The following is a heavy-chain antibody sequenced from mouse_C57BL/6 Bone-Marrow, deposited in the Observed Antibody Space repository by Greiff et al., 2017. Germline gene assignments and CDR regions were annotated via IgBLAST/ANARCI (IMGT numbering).Heavy chain of an antibody. D-gene: IGHD2-3*01. CDR1: GFSLSTSGLG. J-gene: IGHJ3*01. Sequence: VKLMESGPGILQSSQTLSLTCSFSGFSLSTSGLGVSWIRQPSGKGLEWLPHIYWDDYKRYTPSLTSRLTISKSTSRNQVFLKITSVDTSDTATYCGARRGRWLLSFTDWGQGTLVTVSA. CDR3: ARRGRWLLSFTD. V-gene: IGHV8-12*01. CDR2: IYWDDYK.